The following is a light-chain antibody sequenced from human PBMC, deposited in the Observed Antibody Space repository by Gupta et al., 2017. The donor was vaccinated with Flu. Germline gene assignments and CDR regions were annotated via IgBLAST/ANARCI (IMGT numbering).Light chain of an antibody. Sequence: ASLSVSPGQRATLSCRTSQSVGADLAWYQQKPGQAPRLLIYGASTRASGFPDRFSGSGSGTEFILTITSRQSEDSGVYYCQQYSQWPPLTFGGGTKVEI. CDR3: QQYSQWPPLT. J-gene: IGKJ4*01. CDR1: QSVGAD. CDR2: GAS. V-gene: IGKV3-15*01.